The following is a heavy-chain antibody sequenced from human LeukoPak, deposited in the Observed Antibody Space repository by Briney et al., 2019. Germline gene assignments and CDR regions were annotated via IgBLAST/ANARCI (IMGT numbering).Heavy chain of an antibody. J-gene: IGHJ6*03. V-gene: IGHV3-30*02. CDR3: AKDGYCSSTSCLDYMDV. D-gene: IGHD2-2*03. CDR2: IRYDGSNK. Sequence: GGSLRLSCAASGFTFRTYVMHWVRQAPGKGLEWVAFIRYDGSNKYEDSVKGRFTISRDNSKNTLYLQMNSLRAEDTAVYYCAKDGYCSSTSCLDYMDVWGKGTTVTVSS. CDR1: GFTFRTYV.